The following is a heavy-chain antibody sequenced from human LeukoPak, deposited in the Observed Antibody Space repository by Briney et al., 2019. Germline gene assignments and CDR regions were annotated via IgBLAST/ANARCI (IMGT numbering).Heavy chain of an antibody. CDR3: ARGTENAMTTVARLWSDR. D-gene: IGHD4-23*01. CDR2: IYYSGST. CDR1: GGSISSGGYY. V-gene: IGHV4-31*03. J-gene: IGHJ5*02. Sequence: SETLSLTCTVSGGSISSGGYYWSWIRQHPGKGLEWIGYIYYSGSTYYNPSLKSRVTISVDTSKNQFSLKLSSVTAADTAVYYCARGTENAMTTVARLWSDRWGQGTLVTVSS.